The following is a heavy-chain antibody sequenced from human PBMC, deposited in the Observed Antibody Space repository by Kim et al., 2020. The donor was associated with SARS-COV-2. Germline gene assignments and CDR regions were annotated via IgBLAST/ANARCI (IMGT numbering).Heavy chain of an antibody. CDR1: GGSISSYY. CDR2: IYYSGST. CDR3: ARDGYDSSGYDYYYYGMDV. D-gene: IGHD3-22*01. Sequence: SETLSLTCTVSGGSISSYYWSWIRQPPGNGLEWIGYIYYSGSTNYNPSLKSRVTISVDTSKNQFSLKLSSVTAADTAVYYCARDGYDSSGYDYYYYGMDVWGQGTTVTVSS. V-gene: IGHV4-59*01. J-gene: IGHJ6*02.